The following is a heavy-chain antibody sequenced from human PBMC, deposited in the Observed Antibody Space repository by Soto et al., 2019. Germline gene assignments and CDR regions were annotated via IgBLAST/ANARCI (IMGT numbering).Heavy chain of an antibody. D-gene: IGHD3-3*01. V-gene: IGHV1-69*13. CDR2: IIPIFGTA. CDR1: GRTFSSYA. J-gene: IGHJ5*02. Sequence: GASVKVSCKASGRTFSSYAIRWVGQAPGQGLEWMGGIIPIFGTANYAQKFQGRVTITADESTSTAYMELRSLRSDDTAVYYCAREGVGYNDLSSGYYTGNKWFERLGQATLSIVS. CDR3: AREGVGYNDLSSGYYTGNKWFER.